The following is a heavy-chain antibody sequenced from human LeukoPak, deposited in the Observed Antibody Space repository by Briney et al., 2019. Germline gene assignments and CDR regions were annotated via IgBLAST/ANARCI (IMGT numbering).Heavy chain of an antibody. CDR1: GFTFSSYW. V-gene: IGHV3-74*01. CDR2: INSDGSST. J-gene: IGHJ3*02. CDR3: AASVGATTQTVNDAFDI. Sequence: GGSLRLSCAASGFTFSSYWMHWVRQAPGKGLVWVSRINSDGSSTSYADSVKGRFTISRDTAKNSLYLQMNSLRAEDTALYYCAASVGATTQTVNDAFDIWGQGTMVTVSS. D-gene: IGHD1-26*01.